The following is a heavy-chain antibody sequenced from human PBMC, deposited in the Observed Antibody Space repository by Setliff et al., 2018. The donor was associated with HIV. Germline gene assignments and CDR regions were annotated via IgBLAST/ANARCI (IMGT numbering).Heavy chain of an antibody. J-gene: IGHJ4*02. Sequence: PGGSLRLSCAASGFTFSDYYMTWIRQAPGKGLEWVSFISSSATYATYADSVQGRFTISRDNAKNSLYLQMHSLRVEDTAFYYCARDKRDDNFLTSRISSVFDFWGEGTLVTVSS. CDR2: ISSSATYA. D-gene: IGHD1-1*01. V-gene: IGHV3-11*05. CDR3: ARDKRDDNFLTSRISSVFDF. CDR1: GFTFSDYY.